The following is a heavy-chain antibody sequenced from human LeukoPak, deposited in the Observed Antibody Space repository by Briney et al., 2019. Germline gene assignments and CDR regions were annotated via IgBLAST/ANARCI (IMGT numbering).Heavy chain of an antibody. CDR1: GYSISSGYY. D-gene: IGHD3-22*01. J-gene: IGHJ4*02. V-gene: IGHV4-38-2*02. CDR3: ARGTIVVTTPWGH. Sequence: PSETLSLTCTVSGYSISSGYYWGWIRQPPGKGLEWIGSIHHSGSTYYNPSLKSRVTISVDSSKNQFSLQVTSVTAADTAIYYCARGTIVVTTPWGHWGQGTLVTVSS. CDR2: IHHSGST.